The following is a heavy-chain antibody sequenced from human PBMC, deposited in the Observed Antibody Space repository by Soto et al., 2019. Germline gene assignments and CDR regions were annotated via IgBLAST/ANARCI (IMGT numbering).Heavy chain of an antibody. CDR3: ARQYYNFWSGSYSGSSYFDL. V-gene: IGHV5-51*01. Sequence: GESLKISCHGSGYSFSDYWIGWVRQMPGKGLEWMGIIYPRDSATEYSPSFQGHVTFSVDTSISTAFLQWNNLKASDTAIYYCARQYYNFWSGSYSGSSYFDLWGRGTLVTVSS. J-gene: IGHJ2*01. CDR1: GYSFSDYW. D-gene: IGHD3-3*01. CDR2: IYPRDSAT.